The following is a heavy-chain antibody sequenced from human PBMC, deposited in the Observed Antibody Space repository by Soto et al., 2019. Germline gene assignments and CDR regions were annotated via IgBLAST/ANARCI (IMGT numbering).Heavy chain of an antibody. CDR2: MNPNSGNT. D-gene: IGHD2-8*01. CDR3: ARARYCTNGVCYGFDP. V-gene: IGHV1-8*01. CDR1: GYTFTSYD. Sequence: QVQLVQSGAEVKKPGASVKVSCKASGYTFTSYDINWVRQATGQGLEWMGWMNPNSGNTGYAQKFQGRVTMTRNTSISTAYMELRSLRSEDTAVYYCARARYCTNGVCYGFDPWGQGTLVTVSS. J-gene: IGHJ5*02.